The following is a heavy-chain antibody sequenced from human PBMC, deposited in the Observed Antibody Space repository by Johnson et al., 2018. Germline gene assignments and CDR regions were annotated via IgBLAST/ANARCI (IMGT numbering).Heavy chain of an antibody. J-gene: IGHJ6*03. CDR3: AKAGGFSRTSWVGSYDYMDG. V-gene: IGHV3-30*18. CDR1: GFTFSTNG. CDR2: IAYDGSNT. Sequence: QVQLVQSGGGVVQPGRSLRLSCAASGFTFSTNGMHWVRQAPGKWLEWVAVIAYDGSNTYYADSVKGRFTISRDNSKNTLYLQMDSLRSEDTAVYYCAKAGGFSRTSWVGSYDYMDGWGKGTTVTVSS. D-gene: IGHD2-2*01.